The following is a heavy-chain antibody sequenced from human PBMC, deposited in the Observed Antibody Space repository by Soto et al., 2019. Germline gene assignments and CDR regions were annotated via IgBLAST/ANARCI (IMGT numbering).Heavy chain of an antibody. D-gene: IGHD4-4*01. Sequence: PGGSLRLSCAASGFTFSSYAMTWVRQTPGKGPEWVSRISNSGDSASYTDSVKGRFTISRDNVKNTLYLQMNSLRAEDTAVYYCARGSNHFDYWGQGTLVTVSS. CDR3: ARGSNHFDY. J-gene: IGHJ4*02. CDR1: GFTFSSYA. CDR2: ISNSGDSA. V-gene: IGHV3-23*01.